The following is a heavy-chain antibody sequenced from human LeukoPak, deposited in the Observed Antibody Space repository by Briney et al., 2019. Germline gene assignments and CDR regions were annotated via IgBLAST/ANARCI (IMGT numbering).Heavy chain of an antibody. V-gene: IGHV3-30*02. CDR1: GFTFSSYG. CDR3: ARDLGVVVVAAANDY. J-gene: IGHJ4*02. Sequence: GGSLRLSCAASGFTFSSYGMHWVRQAPGKGLEWVAFIRYDGSNKYYADSVKGRFTISRDSAKNSLYLQMNSLRAEDTAVYYCARDLGVVVVAAANDYWGQGTLVTVSS. CDR2: IRYDGSNK. D-gene: IGHD2-15*01.